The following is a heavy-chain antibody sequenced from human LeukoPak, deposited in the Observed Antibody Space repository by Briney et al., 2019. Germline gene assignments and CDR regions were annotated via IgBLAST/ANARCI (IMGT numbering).Heavy chain of an antibody. CDR1: GYTFTSYA. J-gene: IGHJ5*02. CDR3: ARVWGYGEFWFDP. D-gene: IGHD4-17*01. V-gene: IGHV1-3*01. Sequence: GASVKVSCKASGYTFTSYAMHWVRQAPGQRLEWMGWINAGNGNTKYSQKFQGRVTITRDTSASTAYMGLSSLRSEDTAVYYCARVWGYGEFWFDPWGQGTLVTVSS. CDR2: INAGNGNT.